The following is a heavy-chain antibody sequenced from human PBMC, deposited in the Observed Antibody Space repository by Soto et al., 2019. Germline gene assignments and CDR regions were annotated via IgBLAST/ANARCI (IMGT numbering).Heavy chain of an antibody. V-gene: IGHV1-46*01. CDR2: INPRGGIT. D-gene: IGHD6-13*01. Sequence: ASVKVSCKASGYTFTSYYIHWVRQAPGQGLEWMGIINPRGGITTYAQKFQGRLTMTGDTSTSTVYMELSSLTSEDTAMYHCASSPAYGSSWYGVPPDLSHGMDVWGQGTTVTVSS. J-gene: IGHJ6*02. CDR3: ASSPAYGSSWYGVPPDLSHGMDV. CDR1: GYTFTSYY.